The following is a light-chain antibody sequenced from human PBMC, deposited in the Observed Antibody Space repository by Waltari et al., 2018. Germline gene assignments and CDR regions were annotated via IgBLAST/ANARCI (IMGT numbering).Light chain of an antibody. Sequence: QSVLTQPPSVSGAPGQRVTISCTGSSSNNGAGYEVHWYQQLPGTAPKLLIYGNSNLPSGVPDRFSGSKSGTSASLAITGLQAEDEADYYCQSYDSSLSGGVFGGGTKLTVL. CDR2: GNS. J-gene: IGLJ2*01. CDR3: QSYDSSLSGGV. V-gene: IGLV1-40*01. CDR1: SSNNGAGYE.